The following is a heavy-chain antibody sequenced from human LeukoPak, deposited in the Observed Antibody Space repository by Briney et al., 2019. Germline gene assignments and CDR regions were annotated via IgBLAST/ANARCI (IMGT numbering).Heavy chain of an antibody. Sequence: ASVKVSCKASGYTFTSYAMNWVRQAPGQGLEWMGWINTNTGNPTYAQDFTGRFVFSLDTSVSTACLQISSLKAEDTAVYYCARPMIRGVMRFDPWGQGTLVTVSS. J-gene: IGHJ5*02. D-gene: IGHD3-10*01. CDR3: ARPMIRGVMRFDP. CDR2: INTNTGNP. V-gene: IGHV7-4-1*02. CDR1: GYTFTSYA.